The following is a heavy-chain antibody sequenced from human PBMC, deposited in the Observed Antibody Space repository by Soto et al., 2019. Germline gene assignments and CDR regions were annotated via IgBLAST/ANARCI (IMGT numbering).Heavy chain of an antibody. V-gene: IGHV3-23*01. D-gene: IGHD6-19*01. CDR2: ISGSGEST. Sequence: PGGSLRLSCAASGFTFRGYAMSWVRRAPGKGLEWVSTISGSGESTYYADSVKGRFTISRDNSKNTLSLQVNSLRAEDTAVFYCAKERSSGWSFDYWGQGTLVTVSS. J-gene: IGHJ4*02. CDR3: AKERSSGWSFDY. CDR1: GFTFRGYA.